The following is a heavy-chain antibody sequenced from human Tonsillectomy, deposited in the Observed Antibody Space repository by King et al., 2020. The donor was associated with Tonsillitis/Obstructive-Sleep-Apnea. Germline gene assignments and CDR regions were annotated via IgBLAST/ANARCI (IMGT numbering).Heavy chain of an antibody. Sequence: VQLQESGPGLVKPSETLSLTCTVSGGSVSSNSYYWNWIRQPPGKGLEWIGYIYYSGTPNYNPSLKSRVTISSDTSKNQFSPKLSSVTAPDTAVYYCARSLYYYGSGSYYTYYFDYWGQGTLVTVSS. D-gene: IGHD3-10*01. CDR1: GGSVSSNSYY. J-gene: IGHJ4*02. V-gene: IGHV4-61*01. CDR2: IYYSGTP. CDR3: ARSLYYYGSGSYYTYYFDY.